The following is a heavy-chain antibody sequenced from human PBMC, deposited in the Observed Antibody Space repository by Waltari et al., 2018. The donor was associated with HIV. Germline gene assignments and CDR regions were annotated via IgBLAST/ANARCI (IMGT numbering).Heavy chain of an antibody. CDR1: GFTFTNYW. CDR3: ARIGTFPHNYAIDF. CDR2: IKDDGSEK. V-gene: IGHV3-7*01. J-gene: IGHJ6*02. D-gene: IGHD1-26*01. Sequence: EVQLMESGGGLVQSGGSLRLSCAASGFTFTNYWMSWVRQTPGKGLEWGADIKDDGSEKYYMGSVNGRFTISRDNAKNSMFLQMNSLRAEDTAVYYCARIGTFPHNYAIDFWGQGTTVTVSS.